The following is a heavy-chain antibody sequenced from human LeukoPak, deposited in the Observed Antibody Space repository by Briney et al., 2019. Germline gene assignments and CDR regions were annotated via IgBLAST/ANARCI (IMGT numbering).Heavy chain of an antibody. CDR1: GFTFSSHG. CDR3: ARGCGGNPGCYIIDN. CDR2: IWNDGSDK. V-gene: IGHV3-33*01. J-gene: IGHJ4*02. Sequence: AGRSLRLSCEASGFTFSSHGMHWVSQPPGKGLGWVAVIWNDGSDKYYGDSVKGRFTVSRDNSKNTLYLQMDSLRAEDTAVYYCARGCGGNPGCYIIDNWGQGTLVTVSS. D-gene: IGHD2-21*01.